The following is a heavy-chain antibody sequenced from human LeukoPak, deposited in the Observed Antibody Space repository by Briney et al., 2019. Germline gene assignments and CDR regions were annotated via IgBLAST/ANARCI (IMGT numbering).Heavy chain of an antibody. CDR3: ASRVGDSSCYSYYFDY. J-gene: IGHJ4*02. CDR2: IWYDGSNK. CDR1: GFTFSSYG. D-gene: IGHD3-22*01. V-gene: IGHV3-33*01. Sequence: PGRSLRLSCAASGFTFSSYGMHWVRQAPGKGLEWVAVIWYDGSNKYYADSVKGRFTISRDNSKNTLYLQMNSLRAEDTAVYYCASRVGDSSCYSYYFDYWGQGTLVTVSS.